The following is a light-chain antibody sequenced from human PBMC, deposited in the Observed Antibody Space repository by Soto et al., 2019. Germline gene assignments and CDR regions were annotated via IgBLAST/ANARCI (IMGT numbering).Light chain of an antibody. CDR3: QQYNSYPLT. J-gene: IGKJ4*01. V-gene: IGKV1-5*01. CDR1: ESIRTW. Sequence: DIQMTQSPSTLSASIGDRVTITCRASESIRTWLAWYQHKPGKAPKFLIYDASSLESGVPSRFSGSGSGTEFTLTISSLQPDDFATYYCQQYNSYPLTFGGGTKVDIK. CDR2: DAS.